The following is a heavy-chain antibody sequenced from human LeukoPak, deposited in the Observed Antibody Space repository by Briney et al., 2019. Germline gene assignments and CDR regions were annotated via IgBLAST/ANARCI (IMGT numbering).Heavy chain of an antibody. V-gene: IGHV1-2*04. D-gene: IGHD1-1*01. CDR1: GYTFTGYY. CDR3: ARGNWNDRKFDY. CDR2: INPNSGGT. Sequence: ASVKVSCKASGYTFTGYYMHWVRQAPGQGLEWMGWINPNSGGTNYAQKLQGWVTMTRDTSISTAYMELSRLRSDDTAVYYCARGNWNDRKFDYWGQGTLVTVSS. J-gene: IGHJ4*02.